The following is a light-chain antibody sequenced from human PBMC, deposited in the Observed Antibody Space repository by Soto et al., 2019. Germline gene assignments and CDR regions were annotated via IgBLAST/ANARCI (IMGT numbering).Light chain of an antibody. CDR1: PSVSTY. V-gene: IGKV1-39*01. J-gene: IGKJ1*01. Sequence: DIEMTQSPASLSASVGDRVTITCRASPSVSTYLNWYQQKPGKAPKLLIYSAFSLHSGVPSRFSGSGSGTDVTLTISSLQPEDFETYYCQQSYSNPWTFGQGTKVDI. CDR3: QQSYSNPWT. CDR2: SAF.